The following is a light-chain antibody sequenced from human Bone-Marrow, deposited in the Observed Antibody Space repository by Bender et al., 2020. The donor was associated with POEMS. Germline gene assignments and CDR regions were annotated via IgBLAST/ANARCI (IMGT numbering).Light chain of an antibody. J-gene: IGLJ3*02. CDR2: NNE. CDR3: QSYDISLSGWV. CDR1: SSNMGAGYG. V-gene: IGLV1-40*01. Sequence: QSVLTQPPSVSGAPGQTVTISCTGTSSNMGAGYGVNWYQQLPGTAPKLLIYNNENPPPGGPDRISGSKSGTSASLAITGLQAEDEADYYCQSYDISLSGWVFGGGTKLTAL.